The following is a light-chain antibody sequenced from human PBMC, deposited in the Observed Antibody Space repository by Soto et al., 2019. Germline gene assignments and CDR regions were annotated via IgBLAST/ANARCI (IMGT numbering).Light chain of an antibody. CDR1: SGSVSTSYY. CDR3: VLYMGSGIWV. CDR2: STN. Sequence: QAVVTQEPSLSVSPGRTVTLTCGLRSGSVSTSYYASWYQQTPGQAPRTLIYSTNTRSSGVPDRFSGSILGNKAALTITGAQADYESDYYCVLYMGSGIWVFGGGTKLTVL. V-gene: IGLV8-61*01. J-gene: IGLJ3*02.